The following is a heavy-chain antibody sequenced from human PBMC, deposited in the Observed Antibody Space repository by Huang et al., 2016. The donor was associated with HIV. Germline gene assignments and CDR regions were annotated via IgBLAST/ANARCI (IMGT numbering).Heavy chain of an antibody. CDR3: VRCVLAAGRDYSFYYYIDV. CDR1: GGTFSSHV. D-gene: IGHD6-13*01. CDR2: FIPMFGRT. J-gene: IGHJ6*03. V-gene: IGHV1-69*13. Sequence: QVQLVQSGAEVKKPGSSVKVSCTASGGTFSSHVISWVRQAPGQGLEWMGGFIPMFGRTDYEQKFQGRVTISADESTGTAYMALSGLRSDDTAVYYCVRCVLAAGRDYSFYYYIDVWGEGTTVTVSS.